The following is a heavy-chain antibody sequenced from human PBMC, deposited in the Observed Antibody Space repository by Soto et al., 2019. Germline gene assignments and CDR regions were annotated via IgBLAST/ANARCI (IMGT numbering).Heavy chain of an antibody. CDR3: ARDLQYYDFWSGYSTAFDY. Sequence: VKVSCKASGYTFTSYGISWVRQAPGQGLEWMGWISAYNGNTNYAQKLQGRVTMTTDTSTSTAYMELRSLRSDDTAVYYCARDLQYYDFWSGYSTAFDYWGQGTLVTVSS. CDR2: ISAYNGNT. D-gene: IGHD3-3*01. CDR1: GYTFTSYG. V-gene: IGHV1-18*04. J-gene: IGHJ4*02.